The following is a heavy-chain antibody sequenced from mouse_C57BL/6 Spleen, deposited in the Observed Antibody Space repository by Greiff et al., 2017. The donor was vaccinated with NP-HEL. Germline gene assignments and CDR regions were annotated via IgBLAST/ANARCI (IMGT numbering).Heavy chain of an antibody. Sequence: EVQLVESGGGLVQPKGSLKLSCAASGFSFNTYAMNWVRQAPGKGLEWVARIRSKSNNYATYYADSVKDRFTISRDDSESMLYLQMNNLKTEDTAMDDCVRDDYDAVYAMDYWGQGTSVTVSS. D-gene: IGHD2-4*01. J-gene: IGHJ4*01. V-gene: IGHV10-1*01. CDR2: IRSKSNNYAT. CDR1: GFSFNTYA. CDR3: VRDDYDAVYAMDY.